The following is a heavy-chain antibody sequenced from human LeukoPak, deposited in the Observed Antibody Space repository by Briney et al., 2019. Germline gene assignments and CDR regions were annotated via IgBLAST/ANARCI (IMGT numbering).Heavy chain of an antibody. CDR3: ERFNPRVDAFDI. CDR1: GYTFTGYY. J-gene: IGHJ3*02. CDR2: INSNSGGT. Sequence: ASVKVSCKASGYTFTGYYIHWVRQAPGQGLEWMGWINSNSGGTKYAQKFQGRVTMTRDTSITTAYMELSSLRSDDTALYYCERFNPRVDAFDIWGQGTMVTVSS. V-gene: IGHV1-2*02.